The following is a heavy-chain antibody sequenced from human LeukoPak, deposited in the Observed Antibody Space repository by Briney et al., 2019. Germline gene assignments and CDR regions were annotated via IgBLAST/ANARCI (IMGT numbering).Heavy chain of an antibody. J-gene: IGHJ3*02. Sequence: GSLRLSCAASGFTFSSHWMHWVRQVPGRGLVWVSRINSDGSSATYTDSVKGRFTISRDNARNTLYLQMNSLRAEDTAVYYCARDRIVGATSVDGFDIWGQGTMVTVSS. CDR1: GFTFSSHW. CDR3: ARDRIVGATSVDGFDI. V-gene: IGHV3-74*01. CDR2: INSDGSSA. D-gene: IGHD1-26*01.